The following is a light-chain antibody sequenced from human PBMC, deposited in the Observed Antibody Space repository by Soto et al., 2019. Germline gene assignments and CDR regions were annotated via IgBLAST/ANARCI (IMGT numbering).Light chain of an antibody. CDR2: KAS. J-gene: IGKJ1*01. CDR1: QSISSW. V-gene: IGKV1-5*03. Sequence: DIQMTQSPSTLSASVGDRVTITCRASQSISSWLAWYQQKPGKAPKLLIYKASSLESGVPSRFSGSGSGTEFTLTISSPQPDDFATYYCQQYNSYSSGTFGQGTKVEIK. CDR3: QQYNSYSSGT.